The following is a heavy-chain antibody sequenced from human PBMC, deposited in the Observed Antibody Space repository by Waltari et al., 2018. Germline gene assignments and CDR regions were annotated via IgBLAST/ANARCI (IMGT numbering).Heavy chain of an antibody. V-gene: IGHV3-20*04. CDR3: AKEGGYSYYNNYFDS. J-gene: IGHJ5*01. Sequence: EAHLVDSGGRATRPGGSLRPSCVAPGFVFEFTGMSWVRQGPGKGLEWVASISYNGGNTYYAESVEGRFSISRSNAESSLFLQMNSLRPEDTALYFCAKEGGYSYYNNYFDSWGQGTRVTVSS. D-gene: IGHD3-10*01. CDR1: GFVFEFTG. CDR2: ISYNGGNT.